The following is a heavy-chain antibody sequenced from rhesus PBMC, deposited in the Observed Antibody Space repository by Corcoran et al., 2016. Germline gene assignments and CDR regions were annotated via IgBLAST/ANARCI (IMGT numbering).Heavy chain of an antibody. CDR3: ARNRGDYYFDY. CDR1: GGSISRGYG. J-gene: IGHJ4*01. Sequence: QVQLQESGPGLVKPSETLSLTCAVSGGSISRGYGWSWIRQPPGKGLEWIGDIFGRKGDTYNKPALKGRVTISKATSKNQFSLKLSTVTAADTAVYYCARNRGDYYFDYWGQGVLVTVSS. CDR2: IFGRKGDT. D-gene: IGHD3-34*01. V-gene: IGHV4S7*01.